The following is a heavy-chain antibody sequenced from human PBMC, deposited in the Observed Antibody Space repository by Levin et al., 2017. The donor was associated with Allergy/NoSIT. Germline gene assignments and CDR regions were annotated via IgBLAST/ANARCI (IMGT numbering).Heavy chain of an antibody. D-gene: IGHD5-12*01. CDR2: IAPDGSAK. CDR3: ARVLGGYDTVEY. CDR1: GFTFSRYW. V-gene: IGHV3-7*01. J-gene: IGHJ4*02. Sequence: ASVKVSCAASGFTFSRYWMSWVRQAPGKGLEWVANIAPDGSAKNYVDSLEGRFTISRDNAKNSVYLQMNSLRAEDTAIYYCARVLGGYDTVEYWGQGTLVTVSS.